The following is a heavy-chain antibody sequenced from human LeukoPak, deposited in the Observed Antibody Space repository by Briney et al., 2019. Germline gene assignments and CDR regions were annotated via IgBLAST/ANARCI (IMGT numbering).Heavy chain of an antibody. CDR3: AREPADTYDAFDI. CDR1: GFTFSSYS. V-gene: IGHV3-21*01. D-gene: IGHD1-14*01. Sequence: PGGSLRLSCAASGFTFSSYSMNWVRQAPGKGLEWVSSISSSSSYIYYADSVKGRFTISRDSAKNSLYLQMNSLRAEDTAVYYCAREPADTYDAFDIWGQGTMVTVSS. J-gene: IGHJ3*02. CDR2: ISSSSSYI.